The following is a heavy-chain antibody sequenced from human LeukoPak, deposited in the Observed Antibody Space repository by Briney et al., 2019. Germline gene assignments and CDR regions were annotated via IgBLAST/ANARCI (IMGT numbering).Heavy chain of an antibody. V-gene: IGHV3-33*06. CDR1: GFTFSSYG. CDR3: AKRGVVIRVILVGFHKEAYYFDS. J-gene: IGHJ4*02. CDR2: IWYDGSNK. Sequence: PGGSLRLSCAASGFTFSSYGMHWVRQAPGQGLEWVAVIWYDGSNKYYADSVKGRFTISRDNSKNTLYLQMNSLRAEDTAVYFCAKRGVVIRVILVGFHKEAYYFDSWGQGALVTVSS. D-gene: IGHD3-22*01.